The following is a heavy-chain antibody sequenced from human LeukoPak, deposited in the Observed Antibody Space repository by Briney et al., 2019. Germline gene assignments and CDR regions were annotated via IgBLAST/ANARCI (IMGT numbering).Heavy chain of an antibody. Sequence: GGSLRLSCAASGVTFRSYSMNWARQAPGKGLEWVSSISSSSSYIYYADSVKGRFTISRDNAKNSLYLQMNSLRAEDTAVYYCARVSLMGRFDYWGQGTLVTVSS. CDR2: ISSSSSYI. D-gene: IGHD3-10*01. CDR3: ARVSLMGRFDY. CDR1: GVTFRSYS. J-gene: IGHJ4*02. V-gene: IGHV3-21*01.